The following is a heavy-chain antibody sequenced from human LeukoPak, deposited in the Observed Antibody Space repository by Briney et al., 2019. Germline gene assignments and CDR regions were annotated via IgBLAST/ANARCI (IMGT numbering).Heavy chain of an antibody. CDR1: GDSVSTINAA. CDR3: ARSSWNHFYLYYGMDD. J-gene: IGHJ6*02. Sequence: SQTLSLTCDISGDSVSTINAAWNWIRQSPSRGLEWLGRTHYRSQWYTGYAISVKSRITITADTSKNQFFLQLKSVTPEDTAVYYCARSSWNHFYLYYGMDDWGQGTTVIVSS. CDR2: THYRSQWYT. D-gene: IGHD1-1*01. V-gene: IGHV6-1*01.